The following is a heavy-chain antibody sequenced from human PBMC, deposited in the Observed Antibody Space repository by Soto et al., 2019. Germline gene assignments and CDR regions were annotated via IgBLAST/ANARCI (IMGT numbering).Heavy chain of an antibody. J-gene: IGHJ4*02. D-gene: IGHD3-10*01. V-gene: IGHV3-33*01. CDR3: ARDIARVIWCGEFDY. Sequence: PGGSLRLSCAASGFTFSSYGMHWVRQAPGKGLEWVAVIWYDGSNKYYADSVKGRFTISRDNSKNTLYLQMNSLRAEDTAVYYCARDIARVIWCGEFDYWGQGTLVTVSS. CDR1: GFTFSSYG. CDR2: IWYDGSNK.